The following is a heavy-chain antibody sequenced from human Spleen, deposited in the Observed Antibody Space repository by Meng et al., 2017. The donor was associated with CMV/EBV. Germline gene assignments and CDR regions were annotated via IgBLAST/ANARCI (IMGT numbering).Heavy chain of an antibody. CDR1: GGSISTYY. CDR3: ARGIAAAAMYDY. V-gene: IGHV4-34*01. D-gene: IGHD6-13*01. Sequence: SETLSLTCTVSGGSISTYYWSWIRQPPGKGLEWIGEINHSGSTNYNPSLKSRVTISVDTSKNQFSLKLSSVTAADTAVYYCARGIAAAAMYDYWGQGTLVTVSS. CDR2: INHSGST. J-gene: IGHJ4*02.